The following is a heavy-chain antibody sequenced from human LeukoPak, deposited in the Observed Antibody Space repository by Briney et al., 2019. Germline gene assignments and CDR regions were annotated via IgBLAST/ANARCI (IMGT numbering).Heavy chain of an antibody. CDR1: GFTFSSYA. D-gene: IGHD5-24*01. Sequence: PGGSLRLSCAASGFTFSSYAVSWVRQAPGKGLEWVSAISGSGGSTYYADSVKGRFTISRDNSKNTLYLQMNSLRAEDTAIYYCAKSRWLRHTWDALGVWGQGTMVTVSS. CDR3: AKSRWLRHTWDALGV. J-gene: IGHJ3*01. V-gene: IGHV3-23*01. CDR2: ISGSGGST.